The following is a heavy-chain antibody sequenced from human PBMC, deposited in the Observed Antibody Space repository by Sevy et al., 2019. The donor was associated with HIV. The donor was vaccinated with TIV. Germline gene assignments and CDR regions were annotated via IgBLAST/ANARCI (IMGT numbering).Heavy chain of an antibody. Sequence: GGSLRLSCAASGFTFSSYSMNWVRQAPGKGLEWVSSISSSSSYIYYADSVKGRFTISRDNAKNSLYLQMNSLRAEDTAVYYCARDSLSSSWYGVLDPWGHGTLVTVSS. CDR3: ARDSLSSSWYGVLDP. CDR2: ISSSSSYI. V-gene: IGHV3-21*01. D-gene: IGHD6-13*01. J-gene: IGHJ5*02. CDR1: GFTFSSYS.